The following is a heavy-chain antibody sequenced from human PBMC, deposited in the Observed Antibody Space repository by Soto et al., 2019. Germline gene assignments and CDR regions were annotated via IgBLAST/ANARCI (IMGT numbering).Heavy chain of an antibody. J-gene: IGHJ4*01. V-gene: IGHV3-7*01. CDR2: IKMDGSEK. CDR1: SFTGSSYQ. CDR3: ARDSGYGSGASVNHYLDY. Sequence: PGWAQRPFSEPSSFTGSSYQRICVRYSRTNGLEWLATIKMDGSEKKYVGSVRGRFNTSRDNAKNSLYLQMDSLRADDTAVYYCARDSGYGSGASVNHYLDYWGHGTLVPL. D-gene: IGHD3-10*01.